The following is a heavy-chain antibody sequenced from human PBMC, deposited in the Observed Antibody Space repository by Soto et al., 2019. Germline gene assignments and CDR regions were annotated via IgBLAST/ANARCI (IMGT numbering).Heavy chain of an antibody. D-gene: IGHD3-10*01. J-gene: IGHJ6*02. CDR3: ARAAYFYYGMDV. Sequence: EVQLVETGRGLIQPGGSLRLSCAASGFTVSINYMTWVRQAPGKGLEWVTGIHSGGSTYYADAVNGRFTISRDNSKNTLFLQMDSLGAEDTAVYYCARAAYFYYGMDVWGQGTTVTVSS. CDR2: IHSGGST. V-gene: IGHV3-53*02. CDR1: GFTVSINY.